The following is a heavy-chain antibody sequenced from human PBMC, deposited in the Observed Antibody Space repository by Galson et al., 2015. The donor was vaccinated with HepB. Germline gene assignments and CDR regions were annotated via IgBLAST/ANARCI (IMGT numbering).Heavy chain of an antibody. CDR3: ARERPYYYDSSGPNDY. D-gene: IGHD3-22*01. CDR1: GFTFSSYA. V-gene: IGHV3-30-3*01. J-gene: IGHJ4*02. Sequence: SLRLSCAASGFTFSSYAMHWVRQAPGKGLEWVAVISYDGSNKYYADSVKGRFTISRDNSKNTLYLQMNSLRAEDTAVYYCARERPYYYDSSGPNDYWGQGTLVTVSS. CDR2: ISYDGSNK.